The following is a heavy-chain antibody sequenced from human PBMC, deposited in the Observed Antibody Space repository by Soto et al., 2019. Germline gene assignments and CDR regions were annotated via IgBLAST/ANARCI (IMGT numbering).Heavy chain of an antibody. CDR3: AKRRGSGYDTNPFDY. J-gene: IGHJ4*02. V-gene: IGHV3-23*01. D-gene: IGHD5-12*01. Sequence: PGGSLRLSCAASGFTFSSYSMSWVRQAPGKGLEWVSAISGSGGSTYYADSVKGRFTISRDNSKNTLYLQMNSLRAEDTAVYYCAKRRGSGYDTNPFDYWGQGTLVTVSS. CDR2: ISGSGGST. CDR1: GFTFSSYS.